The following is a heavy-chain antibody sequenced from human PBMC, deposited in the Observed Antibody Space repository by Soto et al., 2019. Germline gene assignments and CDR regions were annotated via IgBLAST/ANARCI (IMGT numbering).Heavy chain of an antibody. CDR3: ASHTGSSPEGRYYYGMDV. J-gene: IGHJ6*02. CDR1: GGTFSSYA. Sequence: QVQLVQSGAEVKKPGSSVKVSCKASGGTFSSYAISWVRQAPGQGLEWMGGIIPIFGTADYAQTFQGRVTIPADESTSTAYMEVSSLRSEDTAVYYCASHTGSSPEGRYYYGMDVWGQGTTVTVSS. CDR2: IIPIFGTA. V-gene: IGHV1-69*12. D-gene: IGHD1-26*01.